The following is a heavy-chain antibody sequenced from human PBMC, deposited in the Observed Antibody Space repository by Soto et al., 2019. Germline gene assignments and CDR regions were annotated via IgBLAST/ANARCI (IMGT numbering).Heavy chain of an antibody. CDR3: AKGYCSSTSCSGFDY. V-gene: IGHV3-23*01. CDR2: ISGSGGST. J-gene: IGHJ4*02. Sequence: GGSLRLSCAASGFTFSSYAMSWVRQAPGKGLEWVSAISGSGGSTYYADSVKGRFTISRDNSKNTLYLQMNSLRADDTAVYYCAKGYCSSTSCSGFDYWGQGTLVTVSS. D-gene: IGHD2-2*01. CDR1: GFTFSSYA.